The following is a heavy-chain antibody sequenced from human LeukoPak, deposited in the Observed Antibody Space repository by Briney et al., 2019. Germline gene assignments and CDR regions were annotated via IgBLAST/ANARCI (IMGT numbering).Heavy chain of an antibody. J-gene: IGHJ4*02. CDR2: INPSGGST. D-gene: IGHD3-3*01. CDR3: ARDRGVVPTTWYFDY. V-gene: IGHV1-46*01. CDR1: GYTFTSYY. Sequence: SVKVSCKASGYTFTSYYMHWVRQAPGQGLEWMGIINPSGGSTSYAQKFQGRVTMTRDTSTSTVYMELSSLRSEDTAVYYCARDRGVVPTTWYFDYWGQGTLVTVSS.